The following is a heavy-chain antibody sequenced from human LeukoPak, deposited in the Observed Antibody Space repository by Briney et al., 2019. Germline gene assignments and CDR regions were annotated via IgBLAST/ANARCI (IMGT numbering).Heavy chain of an antibody. CDR1: GFTFSDHY. V-gene: IGHV3-72*01. D-gene: IGHD1-26*01. CDR3: ARASRSGSYFFY. J-gene: IGHJ4*02. CDR2: SRNKANSYTT. Sequence: PGGSLRLSCAASGFTFSDHYMDWVRQTPGKGLEWVGRSRNKANSYTTEYAASVKGRFTISRDDSENSLSLQMNSLKTDDTAVYYCARASRSGSYFFYWGXGTLVTVSS.